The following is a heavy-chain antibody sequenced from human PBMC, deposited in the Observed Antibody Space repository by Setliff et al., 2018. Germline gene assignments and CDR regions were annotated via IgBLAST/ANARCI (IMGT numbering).Heavy chain of an antibody. CDR3: ARGKMDVVAVAGKYCVMDV. CDR1: GYTFTSYG. J-gene: IGHJ6*02. V-gene: IGHV1-18*01. D-gene: IGHD6-19*01. CDR2: INTYNGDT. Sequence: ASVKVSCKASGYTFTSYGISWVRQAPGRGLEWMAYINTYNGDTYYAQKFQGRVTITADESTSTAYMELTSLRLEDTAVYYCARGKMDVVAVAGKYCVMDVWGQGTTVTVSS.